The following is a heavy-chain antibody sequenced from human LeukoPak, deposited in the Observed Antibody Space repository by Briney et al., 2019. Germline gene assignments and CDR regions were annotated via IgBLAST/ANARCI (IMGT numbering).Heavy chain of an antibody. Sequence: GESLKISCKGSGYSFTSYWIGWVRQMPGKGLEWMGIIYPGDSDTRYSPSFQGQVTISADKSISTAYLQWSSLKASDTAMYYCARHHKLLWFGELPFGMDVWGQGTTVTVSS. J-gene: IGHJ6*02. CDR1: GYSFTSYW. D-gene: IGHD3-10*01. V-gene: IGHV5-51*01. CDR3: ARHHKLLWFGELPFGMDV. CDR2: IYPGDSDT.